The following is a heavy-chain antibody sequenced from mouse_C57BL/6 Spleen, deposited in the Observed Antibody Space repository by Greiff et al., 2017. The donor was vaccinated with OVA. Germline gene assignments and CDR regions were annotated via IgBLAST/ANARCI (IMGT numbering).Heavy chain of an antibody. Sequence: EVQLVESGGGLVKPGGSLKLSCAASGFTFSDYGMHWVRQAPEKGLEWVAYISSGSSTIYYADTVKGRFTISRDNAKNTLFLQMTRLRSEDTAMYYCARMGTTVVDYYAMDYWGQGTSVTVSS. CDR3: ARMGTTVVDYYAMDY. V-gene: IGHV5-17*01. CDR2: ISSGSSTI. J-gene: IGHJ4*01. D-gene: IGHD1-1*01. CDR1: GFTFSDYG.